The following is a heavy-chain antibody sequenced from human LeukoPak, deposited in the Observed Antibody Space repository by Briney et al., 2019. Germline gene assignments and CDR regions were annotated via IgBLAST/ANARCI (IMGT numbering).Heavy chain of an antibody. J-gene: IGHJ4*02. Sequence: SETLSLTCTVSGYSISSGYYWGWIRQPPGKGLEWIGSIYHSGSTFYNPSLRSRVTISVDTSKNQFSLRLTSLTAADTAVYYCARDQGPDGSGSPFDYWGQGTLVTVSS. CDR1: GYSISSGYY. D-gene: IGHD3-10*01. CDR2: IYHSGST. CDR3: ARDQGPDGSGSPFDY. V-gene: IGHV4-38-2*02.